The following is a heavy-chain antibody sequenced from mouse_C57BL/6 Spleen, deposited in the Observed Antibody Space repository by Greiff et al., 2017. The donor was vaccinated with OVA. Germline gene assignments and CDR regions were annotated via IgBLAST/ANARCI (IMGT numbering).Heavy chain of an antibody. CDR3: ARIFIYDGYFDY. D-gene: IGHD2-3*01. V-gene: IGHV5-17*01. J-gene: IGHJ2*01. Sequence: EVQLVESGGGLVKPGGSLKLSCAASGFTFSDYGMHWVRQAPEKGLEWVAYISSGSSTIYYADTVKGRFTISRDNAKNTLFLQMTSLRSEDTAMYYCARIFIYDGYFDYWGQGTTLTVSS. CDR2: ISSGSSTI. CDR1: GFTFSDYG.